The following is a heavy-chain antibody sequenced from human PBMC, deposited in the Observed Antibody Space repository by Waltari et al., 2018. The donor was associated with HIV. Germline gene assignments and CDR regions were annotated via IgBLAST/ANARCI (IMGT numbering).Heavy chain of an antibody. Sequence: EVEVVESGGGLVKPGGSLRLSCAVSGFTFSSSWMSWVRQAPGKVLAWVANIIQYGIWIYIVSSVEGRLTISRDNSKNLLYLQMNSLRAEDTAVYYCAREGGRDCSGGTCYIDYWGQGTLVTVSS. CDR2: IIQYGIWI. J-gene: IGHJ4*02. D-gene: IGHD2-15*01. CDR1: GFTFSSSW. CDR3: AREGGRDCSGGTCYIDY. V-gene: IGHV3-7*01.